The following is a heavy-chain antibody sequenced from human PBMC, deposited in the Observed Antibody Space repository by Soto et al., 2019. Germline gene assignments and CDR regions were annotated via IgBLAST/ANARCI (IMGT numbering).Heavy chain of an antibody. CDR3: AKDAGIAARLYYYGMDV. D-gene: IGHD6-6*01. J-gene: IGHJ6*02. CDR1: GFTFSSYG. V-gene: IGHV3-30*18. CDR2: ISYDGINK. Sequence: GSLRLSCAASGFTFSSYGMHWVRQAPGKGLEWVAVISYDGINKYYADSVKGRFTISRDNSKNTLYLQMNSLRAEDTAVYYCAKDAGIAARLYYYGMDVWGQGTTVTVSS.